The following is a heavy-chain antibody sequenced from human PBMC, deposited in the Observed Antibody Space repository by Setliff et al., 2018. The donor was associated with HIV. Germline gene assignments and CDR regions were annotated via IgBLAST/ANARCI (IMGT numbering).Heavy chain of an antibody. V-gene: IGHV4-39*01. Sequence: SETLSLTCIVSGGSISSSTDYWGWIRQPPGKGLEWIGSFYYSGRTYYSPSLRGRVTISVDTSRHQFSLKLNSVTAADTAIYYCARQVGSQYSYWAYYFDSWGQGALVTVSS. CDR3: ARQVGSQYSYWAYYFDS. CDR2: FYYSGRT. D-gene: IGHD5-18*01. CDR1: GGSISSSTDY. J-gene: IGHJ4*02.